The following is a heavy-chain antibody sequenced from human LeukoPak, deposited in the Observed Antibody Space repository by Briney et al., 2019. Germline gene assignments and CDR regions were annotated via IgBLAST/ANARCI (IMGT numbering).Heavy chain of an antibody. CDR1: GYSFTSYW. D-gene: IGHD3-10*01. CDR3: VRLAVSGGWNY. CDR2: IDPRDSYS. J-gene: IGHJ4*02. Sequence: GESLKISCKGFGYSFTSYWISWVRQMPGKGLEWMGRIDPRDSYSNYSPSFQGHVTISADKSINTAYVQWSSLKASDTAMYYCVRLAVSGGWNYWGQGTLVTVSS. V-gene: IGHV5-10-1*01.